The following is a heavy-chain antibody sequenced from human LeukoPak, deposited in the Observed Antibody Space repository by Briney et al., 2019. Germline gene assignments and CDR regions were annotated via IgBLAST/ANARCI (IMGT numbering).Heavy chain of an antibody. CDR1: GFTFSAYA. CDR2: LGGDGFNA. J-gene: IGHJ4*02. Sequence: GGSLRLSCAASGFTFSAYAMTWVRQAPGKGLEWVSTLGGDGFNAYYSDSVKGRFTISRDNSKNTLFLQMISLRAEDAAVYYCAKHLRILEWLFDYWGQGTLVTVSS. D-gene: IGHD3-3*01. V-gene: IGHV3-23*01. CDR3: AKHLRILEWLFDY.